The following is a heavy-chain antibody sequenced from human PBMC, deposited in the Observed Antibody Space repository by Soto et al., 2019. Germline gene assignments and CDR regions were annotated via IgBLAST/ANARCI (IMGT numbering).Heavy chain of an antibody. V-gene: IGHV3-7*01. CDR2: IKEDGSEK. CDR1: GFTFSNYW. CDR3: PRVVVVVAKALNY. D-gene: IGHD2-15*01. J-gene: IGHJ4*02. Sequence: HPGGSLRLSCAASGFTFSNYWMTWVRQAPGKGLEWVANIKEDGSEKHYVDSVKGRFTISRDNAKNSLYLQMNSLRVEDTAVYFCPRVVVVVAKALNYWGRGALVTVSS.